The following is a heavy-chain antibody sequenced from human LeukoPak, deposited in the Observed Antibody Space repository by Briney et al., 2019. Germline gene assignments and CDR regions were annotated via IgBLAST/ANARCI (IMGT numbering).Heavy chain of an antibody. D-gene: IGHD5-24*01. V-gene: IGHV3-9*01. CDR1: GFNFDDYA. CDR3: TRRAARWQFDL. J-gene: IGHJ2*01. Sequence: PGRSLRLSCAVSGFNFDDYAMHWVRQAPGRGLEWVSGINWKTGNGIYADSVKGRFTISRDNAKNSPYLQMSSLRAEDTALYYCTRRAARWQFDLWGRGTLLTVSS. CDR2: INWKTGNG.